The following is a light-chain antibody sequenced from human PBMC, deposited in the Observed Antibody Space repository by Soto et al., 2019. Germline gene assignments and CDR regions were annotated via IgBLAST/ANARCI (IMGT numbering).Light chain of an antibody. CDR3: LQDYNYPRT. V-gene: IGKV1-6*01. CDR1: QHISDY. CDR2: TAS. Sequence: IKMPPYTCPLPASVGNSVPITSRTSQHISDYLNWYQQKPGKAPTLLIYTASNLQSGVPSRFSGSGSGTDFTLTISSLQTEDFATYYCLQDYNYPRTVGQDTKV. J-gene: IGKJ1*01.